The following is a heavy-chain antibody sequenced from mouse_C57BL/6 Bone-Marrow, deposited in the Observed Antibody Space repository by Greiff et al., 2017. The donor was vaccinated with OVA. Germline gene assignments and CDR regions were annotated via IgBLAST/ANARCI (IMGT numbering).Heavy chain of an antibody. Sequence: VKVVESGPGLVQPSQSLSITCTVSGFSLTSYGVHWVRQSPGKGLEWLGVIWSGGSTDYNAAFISRLSISKDNSKSQVFFKMNSLQADDTAIYYCARNYYGSSSWFAYGGQGTLVTVSA. CDR1: GFSLTSYG. CDR3: ARNYYGSSSWFAY. CDR2: IWSGGST. J-gene: IGHJ3*01. D-gene: IGHD1-1*01. V-gene: IGHV2-2*01.